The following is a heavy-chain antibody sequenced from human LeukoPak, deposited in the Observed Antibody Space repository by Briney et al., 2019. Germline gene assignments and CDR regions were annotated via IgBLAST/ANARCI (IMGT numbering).Heavy chain of an antibody. J-gene: IGHJ3*01. Sequence: GESLQISCKVSGYSFTSYCIGWVRQMPGKGLEWMGIIYPGGSGPTYSPSFQGQVTISVDKSINTAHLQWSSLQASDTAMYYCGMSGDRVPLQDDVFDAWGQGTMVTVSS. CDR2: IYPGGSGP. V-gene: IGHV5-51*01. D-gene: IGHD1-26*01. CDR3: GMSGDRVPLQDDVFDA. CDR1: GYSFTSYC.